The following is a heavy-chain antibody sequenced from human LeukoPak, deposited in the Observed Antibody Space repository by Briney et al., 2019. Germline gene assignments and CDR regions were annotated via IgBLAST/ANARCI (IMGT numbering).Heavy chain of an antibody. Sequence: PSETLSLTCAVSGGSISSGGYSWCWLRQPPGKAMEFIAYIYYTGNTYFNPSLKSRVTISVDKSKNQFSLKLSSVTAADTAIYYCARRLTMIVVARRFDPWGQGTLVTVSS. CDR1: GGSISSGGYS. D-gene: IGHD3-22*01. J-gene: IGHJ5*02. V-gene: IGHV4-30-4*07. CDR3: ARRLTMIVVARRFDP. CDR2: IYYTGNT.